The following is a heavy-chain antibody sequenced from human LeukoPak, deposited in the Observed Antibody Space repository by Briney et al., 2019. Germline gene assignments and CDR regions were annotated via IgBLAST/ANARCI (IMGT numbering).Heavy chain of an antibody. CDR2: TRNKANSYTT. V-gene: IGHV3-72*01. CDR1: GFTFSSYA. D-gene: IGHD2-15*01. Sequence: GGSLRLSCAASGFTFSSYAMDWVRQAPGRGLEWVGRTRNKANSYTTKYAASVEGRFTISRDTSKNLLYLQLNSLKTEDTAVYYCARAGYCGAGTCYSDYYDYWGQGTLVTVSS. CDR3: ARAGYCGAGTCYSDYYDY. J-gene: IGHJ4*02.